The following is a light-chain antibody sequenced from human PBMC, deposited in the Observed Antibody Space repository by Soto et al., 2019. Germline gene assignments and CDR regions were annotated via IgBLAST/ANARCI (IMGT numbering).Light chain of an antibody. V-gene: IGKV3-20*01. CDR1: QRVSSN. J-gene: IGKJ5*01. CDR2: GAS. Sequence: IVLTQAPGTLSLSPGERATVSRRASQRVSSNLAWYQQKPGQAPRLLIHGASSRATGIPDRFTGSGSGTDFPLTISRLEPEDFAVYYCQQYGSSPITFGQGTRLEIK. CDR3: QQYGSSPIT.